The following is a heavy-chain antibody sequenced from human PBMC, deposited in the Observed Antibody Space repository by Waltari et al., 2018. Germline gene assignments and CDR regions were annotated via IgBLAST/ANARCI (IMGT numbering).Heavy chain of an antibody. CDR2: IYYSGST. CDR3: ARAECSTSSCFFVSGFDP. D-gene: IGHD6-6*01. J-gene: IGHJ5*02. CDR1: SVSISSGAYY. Sequence: QLHLQESGPELVKPSETLYLTCTVSSVSISSGAYYWGWIRQPAGEGPEWFGNIYYSGSTYADPSLEGRVAISVDTSRNQFFLSLTSVTAADATVYYCARAECSTSSCFFVSGFDPWGQGIHVTVSS. V-gene: IGHV4-39*01.